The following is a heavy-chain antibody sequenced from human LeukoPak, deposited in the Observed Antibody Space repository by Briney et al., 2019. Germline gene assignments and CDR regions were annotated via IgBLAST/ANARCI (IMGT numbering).Heavy chain of an antibody. Sequence: GGSLRLSCAASGFTFSDYYMSWIRQALGKGLEWVSYISSSGSTINYADSVKGRFTISRDNAKNSLYLQMNSLRAEDTAVYYCARGRVAVSTPYYMDVWGKGTTVTVSS. J-gene: IGHJ6*03. CDR1: GFTFSDYY. V-gene: IGHV3-11*01. CDR3: ARGRVAVSTPYYMDV. CDR2: ISSSGSTI. D-gene: IGHD6-19*01.